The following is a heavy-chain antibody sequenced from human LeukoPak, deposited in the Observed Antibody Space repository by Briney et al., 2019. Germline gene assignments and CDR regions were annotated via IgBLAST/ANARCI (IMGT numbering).Heavy chain of an antibody. CDR1: GGSISSYY. D-gene: IGHD1-26*01. J-gene: IGHJ4*02. V-gene: IGHV4-59*12. Sequence: SETLSLTCTVSGGSISSYYWSWIRQPPGKGLEWIGYIYYSGSTNYNPSLKSRVTISVDTSKNQFSLKLSSVTAADTAVYYCARGGSVGGATDFDYWGQGTLVTVSS. CDR3: ARGGSVGGATDFDY. CDR2: IYYSGST.